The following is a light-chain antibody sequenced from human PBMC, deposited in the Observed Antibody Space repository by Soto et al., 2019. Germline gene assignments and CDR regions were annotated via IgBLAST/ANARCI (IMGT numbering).Light chain of an antibody. CDR3: SSYSGTNNLLI. CDR1: SNDVGNYNY. CDR2: EVS. V-gene: IGLV2-8*01. J-gene: IGLJ2*01. Sequence: QSVLTQPPSASGSPGQSVTISCTGTSNDVGNYNYVSWYQQHPGKAPKVLISEVSKRPSRVPDRFSGSKSGNMASLTVSGLQAEDEADYYCSSYSGTNNLLIFGGGTKLTVL.